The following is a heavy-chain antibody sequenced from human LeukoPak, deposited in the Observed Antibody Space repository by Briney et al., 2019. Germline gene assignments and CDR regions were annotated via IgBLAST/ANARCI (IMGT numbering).Heavy chain of an antibody. CDR2: IYYTGST. D-gene: IGHD3-10*01. CDR1: GGSISNYY. J-gene: IGHJ4*02. V-gene: IGHV4-59*12. Sequence: SETLSLTCTVSGGSISNYYWTWTRQPPGKGLEWIGYIYYTGSTNYNPSLKSRVTISVDTSKNQFSLKLSSVTAADTAVYYCARGRGYGSGSYSHYWGQGTLVTVSS. CDR3: ARGRGYGSGSYSHY.